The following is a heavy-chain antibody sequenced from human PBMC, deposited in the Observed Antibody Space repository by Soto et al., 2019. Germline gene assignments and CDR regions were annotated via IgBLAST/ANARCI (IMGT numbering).Heavy chain of an antibody. CDR3: ARGTVTSGRWFGP. D-gene: IGHD4-17*01. CDR2: ISTFNGNT. CDR1: ASTFTGYI. J-gene: IGHJ5*02. V-gene: IGHV1-18*04. Sequence: QVHLVQSGTEVKEPGASVKVSCKASASTFTGYIINWVRQAPGQGLEWMGWISTFNGNTNYAGNFEGRVTMTTNTSTTTAYMELTSLTFDDTAVYFCARGTVTSGRWFGPWGQGTLVSVSS.